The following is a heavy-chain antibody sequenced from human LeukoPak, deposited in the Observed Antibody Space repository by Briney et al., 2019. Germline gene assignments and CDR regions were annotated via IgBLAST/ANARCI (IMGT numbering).Heavy chain of an antibody. J-gene: IGHJ5*02. V-gene: IGHV4-59*11. D-gene: IGHD3-22*01. CDR3: ARLCDSSAYTNWLDP. Sequence: SETLSLTCTVSGGSISSHYWSWIRQPPGKGLEWIGYIYYSGSNKYNPSLKSRVTISVDTSKNQFSLKLSSVTAADTAVYYCARLCDSSAYTNWLDPWGQGTLVTVSS. CDR2: IYYSGSN. CDR1: GGSISSHY.